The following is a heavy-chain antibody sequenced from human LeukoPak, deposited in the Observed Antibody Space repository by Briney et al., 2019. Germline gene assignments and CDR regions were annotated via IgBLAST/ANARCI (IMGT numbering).Heavy chain of an antibody. CDR2: INHSGST. V-gene: IGHV4-34*01. CDR3: ARGLQGVIDP. CDR1: GGSFSGYY. J-gene: IGHJ5*02. D-gene: IGHD2-21*01. Sequence: SETLSLTCAVYGGSFSGYYWSWIRQPPGKGLEWIGEINHSGSTNYNPSLKSRVTISVDTSKSQFSLKLSSVTAADTAVYYCARGLQGVIDPWGQGTLVTVSS.